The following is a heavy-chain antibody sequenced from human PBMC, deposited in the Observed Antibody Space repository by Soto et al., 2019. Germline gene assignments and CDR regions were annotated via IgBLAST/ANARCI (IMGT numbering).Heavy chain of an antibody. CDR1: GFTFSGSA. CDR3: TSSGQLSGYYI. Sequence: PGGSLRLSCAASGFTFSGSALHWVRQASGKGLEWVGRIGSRASSYATTYAASVKGRFTISRDDSKNTAYLQMNSLKTEDTAVYFCTSSGQLSGYYIWGLGTLVTVSS. J-gene: IGHJ4*02. D-gene: IGHD3-3*01. CDR2: IGSRASSYAT. V-gene: IGHV3-73*01.